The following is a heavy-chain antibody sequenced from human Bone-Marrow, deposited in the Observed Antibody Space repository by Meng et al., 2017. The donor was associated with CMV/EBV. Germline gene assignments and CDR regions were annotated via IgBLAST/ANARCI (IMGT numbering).Heavy chain of an antibody. CDR2: IYSGGST. D-gene: IGHD3-3*02. J-gene: IGHJ4*02. CDR3: ARDISRRFDY. CDR1: GFTVSSNY. V-gene: IGHV3-53*01. Sequence: GESLKISCAASGFTVSSNYMSWVRQAPGKGLEWVSVIYSGGSTYYADSVKGRFTISRDNSKNTLYLQMNSLRAEDTAVYYCARDISRRFDYWGQGTLVTVSS.